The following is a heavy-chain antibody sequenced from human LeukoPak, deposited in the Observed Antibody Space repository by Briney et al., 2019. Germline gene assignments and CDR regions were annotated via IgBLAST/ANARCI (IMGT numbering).Heavy chain of an antibody. CDR2: ISYDGSSK. V-gene: IGHV3-30*18. CDR3: AKGHTAMITQDY. Sequence: GRPLRLSCAVSGFTFSSYDMHWVRQAPGKGLEWVAVISYDGSSKYYADSVKGRFTISRDNSKSTLYLQMNSLRAEDTAVYYCAKGHTAMITQDYWGQGTLVTVSS. CDR1: GFTFSSYD. J-gene: IGHJ4*02. D-gene: IGHD1-20*01.